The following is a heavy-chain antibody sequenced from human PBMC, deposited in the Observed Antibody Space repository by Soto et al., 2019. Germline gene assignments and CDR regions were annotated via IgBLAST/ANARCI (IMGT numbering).Heavy chain of an antibody. CDR3: ARESSYYDSSGERIDY. V-gene: IGHV1-18*01. CDR2: ISAYNGNT. D-gene: IGHD3-22*01. Sequence: AASVKVSCKASGYTFTSYGISWVRQAPGQGLEWMGWISAYNGNTNYAQKLQGRVTMTTDTSTSTAYMELRSLRSDDTAVYYCARESSYYDSSGERIDYWGQGTLVPVSS. J-gene: IGHJ4*02. CDR1: GYTFTSYG.